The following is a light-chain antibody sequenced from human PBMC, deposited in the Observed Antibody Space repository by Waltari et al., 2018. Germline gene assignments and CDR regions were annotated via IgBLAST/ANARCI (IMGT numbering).Light chain of an antibody. CDR2: AAS. J-gene: IGKJ1*01. V-gene: IGKV1-27*01. Sequence: DIQMTQSPSSLSASVGDRVTITCRASQGISNYLAWYQQKPGTVPKLLIYAASTLQSGFPARFSGSGSGTDFTLTISSLQPEDVATYYCQKYDRDPRTFGQGTKVEIK. CDR1: QGISNY. CDR3: QKYDRDPRT.